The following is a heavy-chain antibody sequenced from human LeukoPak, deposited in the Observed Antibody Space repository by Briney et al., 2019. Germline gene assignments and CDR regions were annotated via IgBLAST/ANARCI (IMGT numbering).Heavy chain of an antibody. CDR1: VHIFSGYY. Sequence: ASIKVSCKASVHIFSGYYMHWVRQAPGQGLEWMAWINTKSGSTKYAQKFHGRVTLTWDTSSSTVYMDWHSPRFDDTATYYCASWAYNFYYYYYMDVWGKGTTVTVSS. J-gene: IGHJ6*03. CDR2: INTKSGST. CDR3: ASWAYNFYYYYYMDV. D-gene: IGHD1-1*01. V-gene: IGHV1-2*02.